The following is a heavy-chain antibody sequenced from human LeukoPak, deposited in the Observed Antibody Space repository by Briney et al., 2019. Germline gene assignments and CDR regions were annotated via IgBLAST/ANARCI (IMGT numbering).Heavy chain of an antibody. Sequence: ASVKVSCKASGYTFTCYGISWVRQAPGQGLEWMGWISAYNGNTNYAQKLQGRVTMTTDTSTSTAYMELRSLRSDDTAVYYCARDIVLMVYAIQGVDFDYWGQGTLVTVSS. V-gene: IGHV1-18*01. CDR2: ISAYNGNT. CDR1: GYTFTCYG. CDR3: ARDIVLMVYAIQGVDFDY. J-gene: IGHJ4*02. D-gene: IGHD2-8*01.